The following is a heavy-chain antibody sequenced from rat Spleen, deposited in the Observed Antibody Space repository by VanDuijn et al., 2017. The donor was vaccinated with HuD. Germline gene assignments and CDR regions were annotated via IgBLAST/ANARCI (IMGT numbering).Heavy chain of an antibody. V-gene: IGHV5-31*01. CDR1: GFTFNNYW. J-gene: IGHJ1*01. CDR3: ARRGPDWYFDF. Sequence: EVQLVESGGGLVQPGRSLKLSCAASGFTFNNYWMTWIRQSPGKGLEWVASITNIAGRTHYPDSVKGRFTLSRENAKSTLYLQMNSLRSEDTATYYCARRGPDWYFDFWGPGTMVTVSS. CDR2: ITNIAGRT. D-gene: IGHD4-3*01.